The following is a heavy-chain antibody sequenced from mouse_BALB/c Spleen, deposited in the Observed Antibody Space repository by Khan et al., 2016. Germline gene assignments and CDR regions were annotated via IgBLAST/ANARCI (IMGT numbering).Heavy chain of an antibody. Sequence: EVQLVESGGGLVQPGGSRKLSCAASGFTFGSFGMHWVRQAPEKGLEWVAFISSGSSAIYYADTVKGRFTISRDNPKNTLFLQMTSLRSEDTAMYYCGRGDYWGQGTTLTVSS. CDR3: GRGDY. CDR2: ISSGSSAI. V-gene: IGHV5-17*02. J-gene: IGHJ2*01. CDR1: GFTFGSFG.